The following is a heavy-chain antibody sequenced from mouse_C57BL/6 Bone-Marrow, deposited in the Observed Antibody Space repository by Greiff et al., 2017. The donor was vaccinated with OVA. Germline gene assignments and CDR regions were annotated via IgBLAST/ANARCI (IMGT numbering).Heavy chain of an antibody. CDR2: IDPSDSYT. D-gene: IGHD2-14*01. V-gene: IGHV1-50*01. CDR3: AREERQGYYAMDY. J-gene: IGHJ4*01. CDR1: GYTFTSYW. Sequence: QVQLQQPGAELVKPGASVKLSCKASGYTFTSYWMQWVKQRPGQGLEWIGEIDPSDSYTNYNQKFKGKATLTVDTSSSTAYMQLSSLTSEDSAVYYCAREERQGYYAMDYWGQGTSVTVSS.